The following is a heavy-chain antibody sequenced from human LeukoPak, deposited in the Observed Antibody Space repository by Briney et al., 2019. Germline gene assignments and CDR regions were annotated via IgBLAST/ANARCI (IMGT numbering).Heavy chain of an antibody. CDR1: GYTFTSYD. J-gene: IGHJ5*02. V-gene: IGHV1-8*01. D-gene: IGHD3-10*01. Sequence: ASVKVSCKASGYTFTSYDINWVRQATGQGLEWMGWMNPNSGNTGYAQKFQGRVTMTRNTSISTAYMELSSLRSEDTAVYYCARYITMVRGGSWFDPWGQGTLVIVSS. CDR3: ARYITMVRGGSWFDP. CDR2: MNPNSGNT.